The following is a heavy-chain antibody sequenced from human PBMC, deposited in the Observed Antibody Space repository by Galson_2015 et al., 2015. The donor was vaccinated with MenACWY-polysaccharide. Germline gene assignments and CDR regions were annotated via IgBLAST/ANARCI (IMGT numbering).Heavy chain of an antibody. CDR3: ARCSHNNCDYGGYFDY. CDR2: VASDGNNK. Sequence: SLRLSCEASEFTFSTYAMHWVRQAPGKGLEWVAVVASDGNNKYYADSVKGRFTISRDNSKSSLYLQMNSLRAEDTAVYDCARCSHNNCDYGGYFDYWGQGTLVTVSS. D-gene: IGHD4-23*01. CDR1: EFTFSTYA. J-gene: IGHJ4*02. V-gene: IGHV3-30-3*01.